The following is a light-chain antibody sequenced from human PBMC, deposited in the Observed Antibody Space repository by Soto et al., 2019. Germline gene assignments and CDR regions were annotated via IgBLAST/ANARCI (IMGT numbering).Light chain of an antibody. V-gene: IGLV2-11*01. CDR3: YSYAGDYMYV. Sequence: QSALTQPRSVSGSPGQSVTISCTGTSSDVGGYNLVSWYQQHPGKVPKLMIYEVTKRPSGVSDRFSGSKSGNTASLTISGLQAEDEADYYCYSYAGDYMYVFGTGTKLTVL. CDR1: SSDVGGYNL. J-gene: IGLJ1*01. CDR2: EVT.